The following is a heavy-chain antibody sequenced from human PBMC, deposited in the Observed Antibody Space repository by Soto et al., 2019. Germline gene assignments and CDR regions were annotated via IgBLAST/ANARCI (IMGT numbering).Heavy chain of an antibody. CDR1: GGSISSYY. Sequence: SETLSLTCTVSGGSISSYYWSWIRQPPGKGLEWIGYIYYNGGTFYNPSLKGRVVISFDTSKKQSSLQVTSVTAADTAVYFCARHRIEVVWRGFDFWGQGSPVTVSA. D-gene: IGHD3-10*01. V-gene: IGHV4-59*08. J-gene: IGHJ4*02. CDR2: IYYNGGT. CDR3: ARHRIEVVWRGFDF.